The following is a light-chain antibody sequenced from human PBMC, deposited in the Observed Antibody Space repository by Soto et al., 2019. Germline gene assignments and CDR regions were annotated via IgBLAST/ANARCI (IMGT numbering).Light chain of an antibody. J-gene: IGKJ3*01. Sequence: EIVMTQSPATLSVSPGERATLSCRASQSVSSNLAWYQQKPGQAPRLLIYGASTRATGIPARFSCSGSGTEVALTISSLQSEDFAVYYCQQYNNWPLFTFGPGTKVDIK. CDR3: QQYNNWPLFT. CDR2: GAS. CDR1: QSVSSN. V-gene: IGKV3-15*01.